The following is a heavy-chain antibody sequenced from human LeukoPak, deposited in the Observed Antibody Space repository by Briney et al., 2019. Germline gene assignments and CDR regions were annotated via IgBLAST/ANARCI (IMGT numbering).Heavy chain of an antibody. V-gene: IGHV4-31*03. CDR1: GGSISSGGYY. D-gene: IGHD3-3*02. Sequence: SETLSLTCTVSGGSISSGGYYWSWIRQHPGKGLEWIGYIYYSGSTYYNPSLKSRVTISVDTSKNQFSLKLSSVTAADTAVYYCARETPHFWSGSRYYFDYWGQGTLVTVSS. J-gene: IGHJ4*02. CDR2: IYYSGST. CDR3: ARETPHFWSGSRYYFDY.